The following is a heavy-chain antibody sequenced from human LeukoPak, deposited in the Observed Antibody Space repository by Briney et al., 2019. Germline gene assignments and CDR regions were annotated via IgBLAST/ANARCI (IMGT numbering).Heavy chain of an antibody. D-gene: IGHD5-18*01. CDR3: APWIQDAFDI. CDR1: EFPFMNYN. Sequence: GGSRGLSWEPLEFPFMNYNLAWTGKAPGKGREWVSYISSSGSTIYYADSVKGRFTISRDNSKNTLYLQMNSLRAEDTAVYYCAPWIQDAFDIWGQGTMVTVSS. CDR2: ISSSGSTI. J-gene: IGHJ3*02. V-gene: IGHV3-48*01.